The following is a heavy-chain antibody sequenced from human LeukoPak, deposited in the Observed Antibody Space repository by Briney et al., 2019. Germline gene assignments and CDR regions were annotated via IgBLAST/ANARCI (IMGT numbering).Heavy chain of an antibody. CDR1: GGSLSSSSYY. Sequence: SETLSLTCTVSGGSLSSSSYYWGWIRQPPGKGLEWIGSIYYSGSTYYNPSLKSRVTISVDTSKNQFSLKLSSVTAADTAVYYCARALRLGEFGYWGQGTLVTVSS. V-gene: IGHV4-39*01. D-gene: IGHD3-16*01. CDR2: IYYSGST. J-gene: IGHJ4*02. CDR3: ARALRLGEFGY.